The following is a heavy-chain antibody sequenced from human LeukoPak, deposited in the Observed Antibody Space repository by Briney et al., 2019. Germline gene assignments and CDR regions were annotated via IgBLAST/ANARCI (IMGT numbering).Heavy chain of an antibody. CDR1: GFIFSSYG. CDR2: ISGSGGST. CDR3: ARDNRDSSAYHY. J-gene: IGHJ4*02. D-gene: IGHD3-22*01. V-gene: IGHV3-NL1*01. Sequence: GGSLRLSCEASGFIFSSYGMHWVRQAPGKGLEWVAVISGSGGSTYYADSVKGRFTISRDISKNTLYLQMNSLSAEDTAVYYCARDNRDSSAYHYWGQGTLVTVSS.